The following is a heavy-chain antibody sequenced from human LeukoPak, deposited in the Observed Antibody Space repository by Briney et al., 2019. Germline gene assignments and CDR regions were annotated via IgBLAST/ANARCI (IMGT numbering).Heavy chain of an antibody. CDR1: GGSISSYY. Sequence: PSETLSLTCTVSGGSISSYYWSWIRQPAGKGLEWIGRIYTSGSTYYNPSLKSRVTISLDTSKNQFSLKLSSVTAADTAVYYCASVRRGFGESSKYYAYYYMDVWGKGTTVTISS. CDR2: IYTSGST. V-gene: IGHV4-4*07. CDR3: ASVRRGFGESSKYYAYYYMDV. D-gene: IGHD3-10*01. J-gene: IGHJ6*03.